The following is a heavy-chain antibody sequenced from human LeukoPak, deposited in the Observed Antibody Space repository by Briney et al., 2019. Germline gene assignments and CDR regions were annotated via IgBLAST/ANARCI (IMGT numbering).Heavy chain of an antibody. D-gene: IGHD4/OR15-4a*01. CDR1: GGTFSSYA. V-gene: IGHV1-69*05. J-gene: IGHJ6*03. Sequence: SVKVSCKASGGTFSSYAISWVRQAPGQGLEWMGGIIPIFGTANYAQKFQGRVTITTDESTSTAYMELSSLRSEDTAVYYCVVVLKGYYHMDVWGKGTTVTVSS. CDR2: IIPIFGTA. CDR3: VVVLKGYYHMDV.